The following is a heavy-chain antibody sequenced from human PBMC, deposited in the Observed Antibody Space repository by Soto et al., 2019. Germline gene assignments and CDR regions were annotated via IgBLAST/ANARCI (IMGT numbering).Heavy chain of an antibody. J-gene: IGHJ5*02. Sequence: QRQLVESGGGLVKPGGSLRLSCAASGFNFSANYMSWVRQAPGKGLEWISYISSSSRDTEYADSVKGRFMISRDNAKGSMSLQMNSLRVEATAIYYCVRLLEVLTTSDTWGQGTPVTVSS. V-gene: IGHV3-11*06. CDR3: VRLLEVLTTSDT. CDR1: GFNFSANY. D-gene: IGHD3-16*01. CDR2: ISSSSRDT.